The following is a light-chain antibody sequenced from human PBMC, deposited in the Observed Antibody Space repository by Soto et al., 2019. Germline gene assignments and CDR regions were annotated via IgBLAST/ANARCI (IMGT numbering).Light chain of an antibody. J-gene: IGKJ4*01. CDR1: QSVLYSSNNKSY. V-gene: IGKV4-1*01. CDR2: WAS. CDR3: HQYYSTPLT. Sequence: DIVMTQSPDSLAVSLGERDTIDCKSSQSVLYSSNNKSYLAWYQQKPGQSPKLLIYWASNRESGVPDRFSGSRSGTDFTLSISSLQAEDVAVYYCHQYYSTPLTFSGGTKVEIK.